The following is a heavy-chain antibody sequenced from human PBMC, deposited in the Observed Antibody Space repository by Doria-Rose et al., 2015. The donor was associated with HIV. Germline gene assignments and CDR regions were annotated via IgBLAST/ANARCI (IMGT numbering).Heavy chain of an antibody. Sequence: QVQLQESGPGLVKPSETLSLTCSVSGGSISHYYWSWIRQPPGKGLECIGDIFYTGSTNYSPSLKSRVSISIDTSKNEFSLRLSSVTAADTAVYYCARVLSGTYDYWGQGTLVTVSS. CDR2: IFYTGST. J-gene: IGHJ4*02. CDR1: GGSISHYY. V-gene: IGHV4-59*01. CDR3: ARVLSGTYDY. D-gene: IGHD1-26*01.